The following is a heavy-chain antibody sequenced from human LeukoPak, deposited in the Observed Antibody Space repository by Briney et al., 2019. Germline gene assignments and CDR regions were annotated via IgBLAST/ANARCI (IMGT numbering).Heavy chain of an antibody. J-gene: IGHJ3*02. CDR1: GGTFSSYA. CDR3: ASRGSRSGGPPTAAFDI. Sequence: ASVKVSCKASGGTFSSYAISWVRQAPGQGLEWMGGIIPIFGTANYAQKFQGRVTITTDESTSTAYMELSSLRSEDTAVYYCASRGSRSGGPPTAAFDIWGQGTMVTVSS. V-gene: IGHV1-69*05. CDR2: IIPIFGTA. D-gene: IGHD3-10*01.